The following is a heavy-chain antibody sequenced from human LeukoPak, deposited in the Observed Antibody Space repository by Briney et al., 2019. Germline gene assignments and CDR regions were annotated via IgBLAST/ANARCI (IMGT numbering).Heavy chain of an antibody. Sequence: SETLSLTCAVYGGSFSGYYWSWIRQPPGKGLEWIGEINHSGSTNYNPSLKSRVTISVDTSKNQFSLKLNSVTAADTAVYYCARGVGATLLFDYWGQGTLVTVSS. CDR3: ARGVGATLLFDY. D-gene: IGHD1-26*01. J-gene: IGHJ4*02. V-gene: IGHV4-34*01. CDR2: INHSGST. CDR1: GGSFSGYY.